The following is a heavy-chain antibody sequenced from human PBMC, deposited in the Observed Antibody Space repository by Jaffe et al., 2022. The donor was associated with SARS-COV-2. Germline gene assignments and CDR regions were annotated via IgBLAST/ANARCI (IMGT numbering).Heavy chain of an antibody. CDR2: VIPMSGTA. CDR3: ARSEIRDYDVLTGYYTAHYHFDY. Sequence: QVQLVQSGAEVKKPGSSVKVSCKASGGTFSTYTISWVRQAPGQGLEWMGEVIPMSGTAHSAPKFQGRVSITADKSTSTTYMELSSLRSDDTAVYYCARSEIRDYDVLTGYYTAHYHFDYWGQGTLVTVSS. D-gene: IGHD3-9*01. V-gene: IGHV1-69*06. CDR1: GGTFSTYT. J-gene: IGHJ4*02.